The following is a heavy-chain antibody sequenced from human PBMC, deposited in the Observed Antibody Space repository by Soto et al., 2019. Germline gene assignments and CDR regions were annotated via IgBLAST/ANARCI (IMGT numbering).Heavy chain of an antibody. V-gene: IGHV3-66*02. CDR2: LYDLDGT. CDR1: GFTVSGKKY. Sequence: GGSLRLSCEAFGFTVSGKKYVAWVRQAPGKGLEWVSALYDLDGTYYADSVKGRFTISRDNSKNTLYLQMNSLRAEDTAVYYCARVPTATYYDFWSGYGDYWGQGTLVTVSS. D-gene: IGHD3-3*01. J-gene: IGHJ4*02. CDR3: ARVPTATYYDFWSGYGDY.